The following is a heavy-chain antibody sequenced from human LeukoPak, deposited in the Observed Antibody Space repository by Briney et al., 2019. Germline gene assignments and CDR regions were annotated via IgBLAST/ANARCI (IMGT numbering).Heavy chain of an antibody. Sequence: GGSLRLSCAASGFTFSSYSMNWVRQAPGKGLEWVSSISSSSSYIYYADSVKGRFTISRDNAKNSLYLQMNSLRAEDTAVYYCARVYLNYDFWSGYYTGANYMDVWGKGTTATVSS. D-gene: IGHD3-3*01. CDR1: GFTFSSYS. V-gene: IGHV3-21*01. CDR3: ARVYLNYDFWSGYYTGANYMDV. J-gene: IGHJ6*03. CDR2: ISSSSSYI.